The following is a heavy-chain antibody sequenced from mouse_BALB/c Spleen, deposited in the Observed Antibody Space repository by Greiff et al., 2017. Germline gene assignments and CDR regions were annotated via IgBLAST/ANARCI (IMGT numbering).Heavy chain of an antibody. J-gene: IGHJ4*01. CDR1: GFTFSSYA. V-gene: IGHV5-6-5*01. Sequence: EVQLVESGGGLVKPGGSLKLSCAASGFTFSSYAMSWVRQTPEKRLEWVASISSGGSTYYPDSVKGRFTISRDNARNILYLQMSSLRSEDTAMYYCARAITTVVAYYYAMDYWGQGTSVTVSS. CDR3: ARAITTVVAYYYAMDY. CDR2: ISSGGST. D-gene: IGHD1-1*01.